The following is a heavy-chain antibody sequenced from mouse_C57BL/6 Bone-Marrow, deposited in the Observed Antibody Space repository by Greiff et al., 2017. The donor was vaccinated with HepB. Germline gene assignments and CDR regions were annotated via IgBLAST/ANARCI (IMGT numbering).Heavy chain of an antibody. CDR1: GFTFSSYA. CDR3: AREGGDDY. CDR2: ISDGGSYT. Sequence: EVKLMESGGGLVKPGGSLKLSCAASGFTFSSYAMSWVRQTPEKRLEWVATISDGGSYTYYPDNVKGRFTISRDNAKNNLYLQMSHLKSEDTAMYYCAREGGDDYWGQGTTLTVSS. V-gene: IGHV5-4*01. J-gene: IGHJ2*01.